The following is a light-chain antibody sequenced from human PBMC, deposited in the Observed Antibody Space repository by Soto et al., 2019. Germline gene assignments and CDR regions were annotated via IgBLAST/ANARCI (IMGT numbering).Light chain of an antibody. J-gene: IGLJ1*01. V-gene: IGLV2-14*01. CDR1: SSDVGVYNY. CDR3: SSYTSSSTPYV. CDR2: DVS. Sequence: QSVLTQPASVSGSPGQSITISCTGTSSDVGVYNYVSWYQQHPGKVPKLMIYDVSNRPSGVSNRFSGSKSGNTASLTISGLQAEYEADYYCSSYTSSSTPYVFGTGTKVTVL.